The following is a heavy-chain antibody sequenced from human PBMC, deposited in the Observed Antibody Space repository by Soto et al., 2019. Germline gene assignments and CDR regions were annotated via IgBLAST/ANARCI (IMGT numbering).Heavy chain of an antibody. V-gene: IGHV1-18*01. Sequence: QVQLVQSGAEVKKPGASVKVSCKASGYTFTSYGISWVRQAPGQGLEWMGWISAYNGNTNYAQKLQGSVTMTTDTFTSTAHMERRRLRSDATAVYYCARVVGATRNYYYCGMDVGGQGTTVTVSS. CDR2: ISAYNGNT. D-gene: IGHD1-26*01. CDR1: GYTFTSYG. J-gene: IGHJ6*02. CDR3: ARVVGATRNYYYCGMDV.